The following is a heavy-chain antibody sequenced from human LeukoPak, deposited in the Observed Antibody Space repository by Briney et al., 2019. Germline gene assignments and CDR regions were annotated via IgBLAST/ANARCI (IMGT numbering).Heavy chain of an antibody. D-gene: IGHD1-26*01. Sequence: GASVKVSCKASGYTFTGYYMHWVRQAPGQGLEWMGWINPNSGGTNYAQKFQGRVTMTRDTSISTAYMELSRLRSDDTAVYYCARDGSGSYPTPFDYWGQGTLVTVSS. CDR2: INPNSGGT. V-gene: IGHV1-2*02. CDR1: GYTFTGYY. J-gene: IGHJ4*02. CDR3: ARDGSGSYPTPFDY.